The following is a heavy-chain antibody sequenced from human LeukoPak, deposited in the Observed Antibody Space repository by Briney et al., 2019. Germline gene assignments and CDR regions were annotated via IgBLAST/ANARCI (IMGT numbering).Heavy chain of an antibody. V-gene: IGHV3-30*18. CDR3: AKAIFLVDYYDSSGQGPFDY. Sequence: PGGSLRLSCAASGFTFSKVWMSWVRQAPGKGLEWVAVISYDGSNKYYADSVKGRFTISRDNSKNTLYLQMNSLRAEDTAVYYCAKAIFLVDYYDSSGQGPFDYWGQGTLVTVSS. D-gene: IGHD3-22*01. CDR1: GFTFSKVW. J-gene: IGHJ4*02. CDR2: ISYDGSNK.